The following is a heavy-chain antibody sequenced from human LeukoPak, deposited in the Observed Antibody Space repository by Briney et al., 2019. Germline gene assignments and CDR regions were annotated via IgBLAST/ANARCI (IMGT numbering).Heavy chain of an antibody. CDR1: GFTFSSYG. Sequence: GRSLRLSCAASGFTFSSYGMHWVRQAPDKGLEWVAVISYDGSNKYYADSVKGRFIISRDNSKNTLYLQMNSLRAEDTAVYYCADDSSGYYNAFDIWGQGTMVTVSS. D-gene: IGHD3-22*01. V-gene: IGHV3-30*18. CDR2: ISYDGSNK. J-gene: IGHJ3*02. CDR3: ADDSSGYYNAFDI.